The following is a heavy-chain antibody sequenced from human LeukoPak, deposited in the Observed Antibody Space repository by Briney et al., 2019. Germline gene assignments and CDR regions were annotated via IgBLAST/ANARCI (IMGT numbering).Heavy chain of an antibody. V-gene: IGHV3-21*01. D-gene: IGHD3-9*01. J-gene: IGHJ4*02. Sequence: GGSLRLSCAASGFTFGRYSMNWVRQAPGKGLEWISSIRGSGSFLSPADSVKGRFTMSRDNANNLIYLQMNSLRDEDTALYFCARERTGRYVDWSLDFWGQGTLVTVSS. CDR2: IRGSGSFL. CDR1: GFTFGRYS. CDR3: ARERTGRYVDWSLDF.